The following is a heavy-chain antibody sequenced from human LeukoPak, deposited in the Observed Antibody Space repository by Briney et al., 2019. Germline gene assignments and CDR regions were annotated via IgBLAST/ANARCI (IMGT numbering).Heavy chain of an antibody. CDR3: AKDLHRSYSSSLNGWFDP. CDR1: GDSINNYY. Sequence: PSETLSLTCTVSGDSINNYYWNWIRQPAGKGLEWIGRIYSSGSTNYNPSLKGRVSMSVDTSKNQFSLKVNSVTAADTAVYYCAKDLHRSYSSSLNGWFDPWGQGTLVTVSS. D-gene: IGHD6-13*01. J-gene: IGHJ5*02. V-gene: IGHV4-4*07. CDR2: IYSSGST.